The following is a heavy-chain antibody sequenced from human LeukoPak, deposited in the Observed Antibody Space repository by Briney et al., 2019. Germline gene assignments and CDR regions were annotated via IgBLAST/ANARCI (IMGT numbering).Heavy chain of an antibody. CDR1: GFTFSTYT. J-gene: IGHJ3*02. V-gene: IGHV4-59*08. D-gene: IGHD3-22*01. Sequence: GSLRLSCVVSGFTFSTYTMNWVRQAPGKGLEWIGYIYYSGSTNYNPSLKSRVTISVDTSKNQFSLKLSSVTAADTAVYYCARHTYYYDSSGYYFPGAFDIWGQGTMVTVSS. CDR3: ARHTYYYDSSGYYFPGAFDI. CDR2: IYYSGST.